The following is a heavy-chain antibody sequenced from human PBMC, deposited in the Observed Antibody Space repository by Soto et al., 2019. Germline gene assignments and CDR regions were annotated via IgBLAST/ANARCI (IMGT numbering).Heavy chain of an antibody. CDR2: IIPIFGTA. CDR1: GGTFSSYA. D-gene: IGHD4-4*01. CDR3: ATFDYSKGRTAADY. J-gene: IGHJ4*02. Sequence: QVQLVQSGAEVKKPGSSVKVSCKASGGTFSSYAISWVRQAPGQGLEWMGGIIPIFGTANYAQKFQVRVTITADDSTSTAYLELSSLRSEDTAVYYWATFDYSKGRTAADYWGQGTLVTVSS. V-gene: IGHV1-69*01.